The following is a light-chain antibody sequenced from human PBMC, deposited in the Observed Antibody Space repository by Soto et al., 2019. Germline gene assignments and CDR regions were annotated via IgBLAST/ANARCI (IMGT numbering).Light chain of an antibody. V-gene: IGLV4-69*02. J-gene: IGLJ2*01. CDR3: QTGDTTPL. CDR1: NGHTSFA. Sequence: QLVLTQSPSASASLGASVNLTCTLSNGHTSFAIAWHQQQPEKGPRYLLKLNSDGSHSKGDGIPDRFSASSSGAERHLTISSLQSDDEADYYCQTGDTTPLFGGGTKLTVL. CDR2: LNSDGSH.